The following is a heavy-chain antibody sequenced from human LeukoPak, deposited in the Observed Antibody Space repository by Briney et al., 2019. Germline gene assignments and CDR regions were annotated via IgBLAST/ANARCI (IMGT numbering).Heavy chain of an antibody. V-gene: IGHV4-59*08. Sequence: SETLSLTCTVSGGSISTYYWSWIRQPPGKGLEWIGYISYSGSTNYNPSLKSRVTISLDTSKNQFTLKLSSVTAADTAVYYCARSIIGTRSKFDYWGQGTLVTVSS. CDR1: GGSISTYY. CDR2: ISYSGST. D-gene: IGHD1/OR15-1a*01. J-gene: IGHJ4*02. CDR3: ARSIIGTRSKFDY.